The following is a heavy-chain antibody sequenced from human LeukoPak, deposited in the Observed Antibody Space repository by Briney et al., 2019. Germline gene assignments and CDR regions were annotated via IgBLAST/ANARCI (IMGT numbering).Heavy chain of an antibody. V-gene: IGHV3-30*03. CDR3: ARDLSGSYVSDY. CDR2: ISSDGSSE. CDR1: GFTFSSYG. D-gene: IGHD1-26*01. J-gene: IGHJ4*02. Sequence: TGGSLRLSCAASGFTFSSYGMHWVRQAPGKGLEWVAVISSDGSSEQSADSVKGRFTFPRGNSKNMLFLQMDSLRAEDAAVYYCARDLSGSYVSDYWGQGTLVTVSS.